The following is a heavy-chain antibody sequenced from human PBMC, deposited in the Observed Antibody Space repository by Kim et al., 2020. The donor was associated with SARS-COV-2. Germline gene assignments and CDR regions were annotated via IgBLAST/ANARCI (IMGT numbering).Heavy chain of an antibody. J-gene: IGHJ6*02. D-gene: IGHD2-15*01. V-gene: IGHV4-34*01. CDR2: INHSGST. CDR1: GGSFSGYY. Sequence: SETLSLTCAVYGGSFSGYYWSWIRQPPGKGLEWIGEINHSGSTNYNPSLKSRVTISVDTSKNQFSLKLSSVTAADTAVYYCARAHCSGGSCYFPRVIYGMDVWGQGTTVTVSS. CDR3: ARAHCSGGSCYFPRVIYGMDV.